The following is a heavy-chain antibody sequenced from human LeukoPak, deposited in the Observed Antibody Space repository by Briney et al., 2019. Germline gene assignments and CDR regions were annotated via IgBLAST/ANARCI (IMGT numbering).Heavy chain of an antibody. D-gene: IGHD3-22*01. Sequence: GGSLRLSCAASGFIFSNYGMSWVRQAPGKGLEWVSSISRGSDHIFYADSMKGRFTISRDNAKNSLYLQMNSLGAEDTAVYYCARPYDTRGYFPDYWGQGTLVTVSS. CDR2: ISRGSDHI. J-gene: IGHJ4*02. V-gene: IGHV3-21*01. CDR3: ARPYDTRGYFPDY. CDR1: GFIFSNYG.